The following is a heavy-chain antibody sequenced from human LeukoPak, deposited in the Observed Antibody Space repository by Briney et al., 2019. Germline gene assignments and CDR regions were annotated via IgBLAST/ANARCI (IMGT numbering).Heavy chain of an antibody. V-gene: IGHV3-23*01. CDR1: GFTFSSYA. D-gene: IGHD1-26*01. CDR2: ISGSGGST. J-gene: IGHJ4*02. Sequence: PGGSLRLSCAASGFTFSSYAMSWVRQAPGKGLEWVSAISGSGGSTYYADSVKGRFTISRDNSKNTLYLQMNSLRAEDTAVYYCATDGGSYSRVFDYWGQGTLVTVSS. CDR3: ATDGGSYSRVFDY.